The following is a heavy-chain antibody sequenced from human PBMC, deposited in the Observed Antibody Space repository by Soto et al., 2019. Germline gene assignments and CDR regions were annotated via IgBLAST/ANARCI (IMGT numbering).Heavy chain of an antibody. J-gene: IGHJ4*02. CDR1: GGSLSDFY. V-gene: IGHV4-59*01. CDR3: ARDGYNSYYFDS. CDR2: IYDSGST. Sequence: PSETLSLTCTVSGGSLSDFYWSWIRQSPGKAPEWIGYIYDSGSTNSNPSLRSRITISVDPSNNQFSLKLTSVTAADTAVYYCARDGYNSYYFDSWGQGVLVTVS. D-gene: IGHD5-12*01.